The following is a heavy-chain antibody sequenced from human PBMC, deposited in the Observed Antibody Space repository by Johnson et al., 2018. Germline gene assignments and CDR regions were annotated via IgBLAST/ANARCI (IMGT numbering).Heavy chain of an antibody. J-gene: IGHJ3*02. CDR3: AKDLVAWAVTNTRYAFDI. D-gene: IGHD4-17*01. V-gene: IGHV3-30*18. CDR1: GFTFSTYG. Sequence: VQLVETGGGVVQPGRSLRLSCAASGFTFSTYGMHWVRQAPGKGLEWVTVISYDGGNKFYADSVKGRFTISRDNSKNTLYLQMDSLRAEDTAVYYCAKDLVAWAVTNTRYAFDIWGQGTMLTVSS. CDR2: ISYDGGNK.